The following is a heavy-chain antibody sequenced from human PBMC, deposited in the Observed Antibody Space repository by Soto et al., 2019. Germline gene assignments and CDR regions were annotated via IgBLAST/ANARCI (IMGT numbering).Heavy chain of an antibody. V-gene: IGHV1-69*13. J-gene: IGHJ4*02. CDR2: IIPIFGTA. CDR3: ARPKGGAYCGGDCYYFDY. CDR1: GGTFSSYA. Sequence: GASVKLSCKASGGTFSSYAISWVRQAPRQGLEWMGGIIPIFGTANYAQKFQGRVTITADESTSTAYMELSSLRSEDTAVYYCARPKGGAYCGGDCYYFDYWGQGTLVTVSS. D-gene: IGHD2-21*02.